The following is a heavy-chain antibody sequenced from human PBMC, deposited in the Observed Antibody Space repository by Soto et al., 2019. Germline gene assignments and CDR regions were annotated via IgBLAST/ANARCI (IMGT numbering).Heavy chain of an antibody. CDR2: ISAYNGNT. CDR1: GYTFTSYG. J-gene: IGHJ6*01. CDR3: ARDNYCSSTSRYYGYYYSGMEV. Sequence: ASVKVSCKASGYTFTSYGISWVRQAPGQGLEWMGWISAYNGNTNYAQKLQGRVTMTTDTSTSTAYMELRSLRSDDTAVYYCARDNYCSSTSRYYGYYYSGMEVWGQGTTVTVSS. V-gene: IGHV1-18*04. D-gene: IGHD2-2*01.